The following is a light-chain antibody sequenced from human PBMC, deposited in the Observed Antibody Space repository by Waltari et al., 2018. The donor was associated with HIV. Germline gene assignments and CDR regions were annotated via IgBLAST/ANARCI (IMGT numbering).Light chain of an antibody. CDR1: SGSVSTSAY. CDR3: LLDMGSAWV. J-gene: IGLJ3*02. Sequence: QTLVTQEPSFSVSPGGTVTLTCGLTSGSVSTSAYPSWYQQTPGQPPRTLIYSTQMRSSGVPDRFSGSILGNKAALPITGAQADDEADYYCLLDMGSAWVFGGGTKLTVL. V-gene: IGLV8-61*01. CDR2: STQ.